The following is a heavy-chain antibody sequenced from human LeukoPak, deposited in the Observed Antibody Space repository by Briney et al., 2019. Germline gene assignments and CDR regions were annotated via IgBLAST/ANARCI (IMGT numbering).Heavy chain of an antibody. CDR1: GFTFSSYG. V-gene: IGHV3-33*06. CDR3: AKDRDRVAAAGLFDY. CDR2: IWYDGSNK. D-gene: IGHD6-13*01. J-gene: IGHJ4*02. Sequence: PGGSLRLSCAASGFTFSSYGMHWVRQAPGKGLEWVAVIWYDGSNKYYADSVKGRFTISRDNSKSTLYLQMNSLRAEDTAVYYCAKDRDRVAAAGLFDYWGQGTLVTVSS.